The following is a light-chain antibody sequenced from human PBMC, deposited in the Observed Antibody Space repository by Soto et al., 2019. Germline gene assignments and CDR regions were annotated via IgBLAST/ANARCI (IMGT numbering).Light chain of an antibody. CDR1: QSISSY. Sequence: DIQMTQSPSSLSASVGDRVTITCRASQSISSYLNWYQQKPGKAPKLLIYAASSLQSGVPSRFSGSGSGTDFTLTISSLQPEDFATYYCQQSYSTTQYTLGQGTKLEIK. CDR2: AAS. J-gene: IGKJ2*01. CDR3: QQSYSTTQYT. V-gene: IGKV1-39*01.